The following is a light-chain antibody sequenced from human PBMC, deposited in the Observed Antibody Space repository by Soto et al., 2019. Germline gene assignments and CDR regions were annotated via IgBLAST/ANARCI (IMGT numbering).Light chain of an antibody. CDR1: SSDVGGYNY. CDR3: SSYTSSSTLL. V-gene: IGLV2-14*01. Sequence: QSVLTQPASVSLSPGQSITISCTGTSSDVGGYNYVSWYQQHPGKAPKLMIYEVSNRPSGVSNRFSGSKSGNTASLTISGLQAEDEADYYCSSYTSSSTLLFGTGTKVTVL. J-gene: IGLJ1*01. CDR2: EVS.